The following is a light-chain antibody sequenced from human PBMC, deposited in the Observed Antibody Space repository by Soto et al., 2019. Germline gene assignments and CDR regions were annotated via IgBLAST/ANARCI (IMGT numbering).Light chain of an antibody. V-gene: IGKV3-20*01. CDR3: HQYASSPIS. CDR2: GAS. J-gene: IGKJ4*01. Sequence: EIVLTQSPGTLSLASGERATLSCRASQSVSSNLVAWYQQKPGQAPMLLISGASRRATGIPDRFSGSGSGTDFTLSISRLEPEDYAAYHCHQYASSPISFGGGTKVEAK. CDR1: QSVSSNL.